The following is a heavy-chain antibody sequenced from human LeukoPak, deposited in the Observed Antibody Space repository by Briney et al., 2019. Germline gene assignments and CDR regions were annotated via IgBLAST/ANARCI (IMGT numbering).Heavy chain of an antibody. CDR1: GFTFDDYG. V-gene: IGHV3-20*04. CDR3: ATSSSWANDAFDI. D-gene: IGHD6-13*01. J-gene: IGHJ3*02. CDR2: INWNGGST. Sequence: PGWALRLSCAASGFTFDDYGMNWVRQAPGKGLEWVSGINWNGGSTGYADSVKGRFTISRDNAKNSLYLQMNSLRAEDTAFYYCATSSSWANDAFDIWGQGKMVTVSS.